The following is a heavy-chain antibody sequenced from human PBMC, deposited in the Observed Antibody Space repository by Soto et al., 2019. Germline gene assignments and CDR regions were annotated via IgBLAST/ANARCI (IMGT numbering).Heavy chain of an antibody. CDR1: GFAFSSYA. D-gene: IGHD2-15*01. V-gene: IGHV3-23*01. CDR2: ISGTGDDT. Sequence: EVQLLASGGGLGQPGGSLRLSCAASGFAFSSYAMNWVRQGPGKGLEWVSGISGTGDDTYYADSVKGRFTISRDNSENTLHLRLSSLRAEDTAVYYCSRDDSHCTGVTCFGGAVDYWGQGILVTVSP. CDR3: SRDDSHCTGVTCFGGAVDY. J-gene: IGHJ4*02.